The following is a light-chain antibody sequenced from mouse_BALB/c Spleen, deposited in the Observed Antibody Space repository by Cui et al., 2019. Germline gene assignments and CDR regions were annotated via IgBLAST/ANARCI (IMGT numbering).Light chain of an antibody. CDR3: QQWSSNPLFT. CDR1: SSVSY. J-gene: IGKJ4*01. V-gene: IGKV4-68*01. CDR2: LTS. Sequence: QIVLTQSPALMSASPGEKVTMTCSASSSVSYMYWYQQKPRSSPKPWIYLTSNLASGVPARLSGSGSGTSYSLTISSMEAEDAATYYCQQWSSNPLFTFGSGTKLEIK.